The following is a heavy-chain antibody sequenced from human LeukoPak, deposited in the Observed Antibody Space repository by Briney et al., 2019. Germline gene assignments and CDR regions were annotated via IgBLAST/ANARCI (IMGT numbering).Heavy chain of an antibody. CDR1: GFSFTTYA. V-gene: IGHV3-23*01. D-gene: IGHD6-13*01. CDR2: VSGSGGRT. CDR3: AKDLINRIEAVGPIDY. Sequence: GGSLRLSCAASGFSFTTYAMSWVRQAPGKGLEWVSTVSGSGGRTFYADSVKGRFTISKDNTKKILYLQMSSLRAEDTAVYYCAKDLINRIEAVGPIDYWGQGTLVTDSS. J-gene: IGHJ4*02.